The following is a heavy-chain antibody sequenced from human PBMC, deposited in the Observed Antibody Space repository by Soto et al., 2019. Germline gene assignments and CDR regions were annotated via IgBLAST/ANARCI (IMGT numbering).Heavy chain of an antibody. J-gene: IGHJ5*02. CDR1: GYTFTGYY. CDR2: INPNSGGT. V-gene: IGHV1-2*04. CDR3: ARERIAAAGKNWFDP. Sequence: ASVKVSCKASGYTFTGYYMHWVRQAPGQGLEWMGWINPNSGGTNYAQKFQGWVTMTRDTSISTAYMELSRLRFDDTAVYYCARERIAAAGKNWFDPWGQGTLVTVSS. D-gene: IGHD6-13*01.